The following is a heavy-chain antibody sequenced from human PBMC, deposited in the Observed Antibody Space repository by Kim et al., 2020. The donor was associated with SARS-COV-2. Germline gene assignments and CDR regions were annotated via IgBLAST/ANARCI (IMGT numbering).Heavy chain of an antibody. CDR1: GYTFTSYD. CDR3: ARLVEDSSGWFIDY. J-gene: IGHJ4*02. CDR2: MNPNSGNT. V-gene: IGHV1-8*01. Sequence: ASVKVSCKASGYTFTSYDINWVRQATGQGLEWMGWMNPNSGNTGYAQKFQGRVTMTRNTSISTAYMELSSLRSEDTAVYYCARLVEDSSGWFIDYWGQGTLVTVSS. D-gene: IGHD6-19*01.